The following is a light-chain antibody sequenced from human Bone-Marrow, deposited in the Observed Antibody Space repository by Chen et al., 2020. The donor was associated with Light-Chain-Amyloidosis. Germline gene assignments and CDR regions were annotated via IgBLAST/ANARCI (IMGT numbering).Light chain of an antibody. V-gene: IGLV3-21*02. CDR1: NSGSTI. J-gene: IGLJ3*02. Sequence: SYVLTQPSSVSVAPGQTATMACGGNNSGSTIVHWYQQTPGQAPLLVVYDDSYRPSGIPERLSGSNSGNTATLTISRVEAGDEADYYCQVWDRSSDRPVFGGGTKLTVL. CDR3: QVWDRSSDRPV. CDR2: DDS.